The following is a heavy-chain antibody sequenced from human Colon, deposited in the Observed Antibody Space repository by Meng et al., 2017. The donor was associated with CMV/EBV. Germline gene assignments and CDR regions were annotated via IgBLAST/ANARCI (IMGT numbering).Heavy chain of an antibody. Sequence: GESLKISCAASGFTFRSYGMHWVRQAPGKGLEWVTFIRTDGSNQYYADSVKGRFTISRDNSKNTLYVQINSLRAEDTALYYCARDGVRGLDYWGQGTLVTVSS. CDR3: ARDGVRGLDY. CDR2: IRTDGSNQ. D-gene: IGHD3-10*01. CDR1: GFTFRSYG. V-gene: IGHV3-30*02. J-gene: IGHJ4*02.